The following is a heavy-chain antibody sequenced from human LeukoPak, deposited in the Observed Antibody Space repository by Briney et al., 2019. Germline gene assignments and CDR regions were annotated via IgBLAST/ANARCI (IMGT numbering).Heavy chain of an antibody. CDR2: INPSGGST. D-gene: IGHD3-10*01. V-gene: IGHV1-46*01. Sequence: ASVKVSCKASGYTFSSYYMHWVRQAPGQGLEWMGIINPSGGSTSYAQKFQGRVTMTRDTSTSTVYMELSSLRSEDTAVYYCARGPRITLIRGGQWYFYMDVWGKGTTVTISS. CDR1: GYTFSSYY. CDR3: ARGPRITLIRGGQWYFYMDV. J-gene: IGHJ6*03.